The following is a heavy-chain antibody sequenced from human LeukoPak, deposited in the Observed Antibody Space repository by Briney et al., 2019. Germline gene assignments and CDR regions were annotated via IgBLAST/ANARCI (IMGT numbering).Heavy chain of an antibody. V-gene: IGHV4-59*01. Sequence: SETLSLTCTVSGGSISSYYWSWIQQPPGKGLEWIGYIYYSGSTNYNPSLKSRVTISVDTSKNQFSLKLSSVTAADTAVYYCARVESSSWVELIWGQGTMVTVSS. CDR2: IYYSGST. CDR1: GGSISSYY. CDR3: ARVESSSWVELI. D-gene: IGHD6-13*01. J-gene: IGHJ3*02.